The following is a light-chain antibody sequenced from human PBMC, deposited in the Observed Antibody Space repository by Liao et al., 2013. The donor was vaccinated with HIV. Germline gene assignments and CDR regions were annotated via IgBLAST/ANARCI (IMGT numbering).Light chain of an antibody. Sequence: SYVLTQPPSVSVAPGKTASITCGGHNLGTKSVHWYQQRPGQAPVLVIFYDSDRPSGIPERFSGSNSGNTATLTISGTQAMDEADYYCQAWDSSTGVFGGGTKLTVL. CDR3: QAWDSSTGV. CDR2: YDS. J-gene: IGLJ3*02. CDR1: NLGTKS. V-gene: IGLV3-21*01.